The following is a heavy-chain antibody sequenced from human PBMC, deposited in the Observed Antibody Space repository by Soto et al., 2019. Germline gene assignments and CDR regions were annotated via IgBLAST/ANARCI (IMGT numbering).Heavy chain of an antibody. CDR3: ARPYYGFGFDP. V-gene: IGHV1-46*01. CDR1: GCTFTSYY. CDR2: INPSGGST. D-gene: IGHD3-10*01. Sequence: ASVKVSCKASGCTFTSYYMHWVRQAPGQGLEWMGIINPSGGSTSYAQKFQGRVTMTRDTSTSTVYMELSSLRSEDTAVYYCARPYYGFGFDPWGQGTLVTVSS. J-gene: IGHJ5*02.